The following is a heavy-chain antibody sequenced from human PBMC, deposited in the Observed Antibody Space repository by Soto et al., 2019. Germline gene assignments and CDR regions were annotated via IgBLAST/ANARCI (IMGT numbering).Heavy chain of an antibody. D-gene: IGHD3-10*01. J-gene: IGHJ4*02. CDR2: FRTSGDGGTT. CDR3: AKKVNSGPGSQYFDY. CDR1: GFTLSSYS. Sequence: PGGSLRLSCAASGFTLSSYSMSWVRQAPGKGLEWVSGFRTSGDGGTTYYADSVKGRFTISRDNSKNTLFLQMNSLRAEDTAIYYCAKKVNSGPGSQYFDYWGQGTLVTVSS. V-gene: IGHV3-23*01.